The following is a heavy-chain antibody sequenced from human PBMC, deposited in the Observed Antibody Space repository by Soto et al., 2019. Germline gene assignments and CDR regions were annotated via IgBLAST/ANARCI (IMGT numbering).Heavy chain of an antibody. CDR2: ISSSTTTK. V-gene: IGHV3-48*01. Sequence: DVQLVESGGDLVQPGGSLRLSCAASGLTFSTFGMNWVRQAPGKGLEWVAYISSSTTTKYYAVSVKGRFTISRDNAKNSLYLQLNSLRAEDTAVYYWSIGKGAEYFQHWGQGALVTVSS. J-gene: IGHJ1*01. CDR1: GLTFSTFG. CDR3: SIGKGAEYFQH. D-gene: IGHD2-15*01.